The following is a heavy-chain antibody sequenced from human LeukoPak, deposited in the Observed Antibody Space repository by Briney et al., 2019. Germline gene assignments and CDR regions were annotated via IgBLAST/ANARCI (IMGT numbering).Heavy chain of an antibody. CDR1: GFSVSSNY. Sequence: GGSLRLSCAVSGFSVSSNYMSWVRQAPGKGLEWVSDIYSGDSTYYAVSVQCRFTISRDISRNTLYLQMNSLRVEDTAVYYCARGYRYGAPYFDDWGQGTLVTVSS. CDR3: ARGYRYGAPYFDD. CDR2: IYSGDST. V-gene: IGHV3-53*01. D-gene: IGHD5-18*01. J-gene: IGHJ4*02.